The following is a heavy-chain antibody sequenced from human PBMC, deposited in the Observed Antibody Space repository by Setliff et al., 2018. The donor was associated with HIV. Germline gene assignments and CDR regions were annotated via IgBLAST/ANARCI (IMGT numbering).Heavy chain of an antibody. V-gene: IGHV3-30*02. Sequence: PGGSLRLSCAASGFAFSSYGIHWVRQAPGKGLEWVAFIRYDGSNKYHADSVKGRFTISRDNSKNTLYLQMSSLRAEDTAVYYCVKARVDGDYYYYYYMDVWGKGTTVTVSS. CDR1: GFAFSSYG. CDR3: VKARVDGDYYYYYYMDV. D-gene: IGHD4-17*01. J-gene: IGHJ6*03. CDR2: IRYDGSNK.